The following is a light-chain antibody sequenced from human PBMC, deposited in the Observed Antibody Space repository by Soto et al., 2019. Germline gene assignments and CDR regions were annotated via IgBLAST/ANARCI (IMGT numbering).Light chain of an antibody. CDR3: QQSYSTPLT. CDR1: QSSSSY. CDR2: AAS. V-gene: IGKV1-39*01. Sequence: DIQMTQSPSSLSASVGDRVTITCRASQSSSSYLNWYQQKPGKAPKLLIYAASSLQSGVPSRFSGSGSGTDLTLTISSLQPEDFAPYYCQQSYSTPLTFGGGPKVEI. J-gene: IGKJ4*01.